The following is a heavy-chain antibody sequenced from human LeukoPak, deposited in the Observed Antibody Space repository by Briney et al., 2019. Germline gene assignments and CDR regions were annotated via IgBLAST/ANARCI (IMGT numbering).Heavy chain of an antibody. J-gene: IGHJ6*02. D-gene: IGHD3-3*01. V-gene: IGHV4-59*08. CDR2: IYYSGST. Sequence: SETLSLICTVSGGSISSYYWSWIRQPPGKGLEWIGYIYYSGSTNYNPSLKSRVTISVDTSKNQFSLKLSSVTAADTAVYYCARHNYDFWSGTYYYYYGMDVWGQGTTVTVSS. CDR1: GGSISSYY. CDR3: ARHNYDFWSGTYYYYYGMDV.